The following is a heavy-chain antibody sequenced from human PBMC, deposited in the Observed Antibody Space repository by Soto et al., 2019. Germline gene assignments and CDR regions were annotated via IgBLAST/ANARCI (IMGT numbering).Heavy chain of an antibody. CDR3: ARGLDPPASPHPSRTYYYVGCFDY. V-gene: IGHV3-11*01. Sequence: PGGSLRLSCAASGFTFSDYYMSWIRQAPGKGLEWVSYISSSGSTIYYADSVKGRFTISRDNAKNSLYLQMNSLRAEDTAVYYCARGLDPPASPHPSRTYYYVGCFDYCGQGTLVTVSS. CDR1: GFTFSDYY. J-gene: IGHJ4*02. CDR2: ISSSGSTI. D-gene: IGHD3-22*01.